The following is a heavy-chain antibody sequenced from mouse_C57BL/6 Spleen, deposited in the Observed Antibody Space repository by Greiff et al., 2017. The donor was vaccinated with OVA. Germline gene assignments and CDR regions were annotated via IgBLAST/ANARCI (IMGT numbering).Heavy chain of an antibody. D-gene: IGHD1-1*01. J-gene: IGHJ3*01. V-gene: IGHV1-61*01. CDR1: GYTFTSYW. CDR2: IYPSDSET. CDR3: ARSYYGSSYWFAY. Sequence: VQLQQPGAELVRPGSSVKLSCKASGYTFTSYWMDWVKQRPGQGLEWIGNIYPSDSETHYNQKFKDKATLTVDKSSSTAYMQLSSLTSEDSAVYYCARSYYGSSYWFAYWGQGTLVTVSA.